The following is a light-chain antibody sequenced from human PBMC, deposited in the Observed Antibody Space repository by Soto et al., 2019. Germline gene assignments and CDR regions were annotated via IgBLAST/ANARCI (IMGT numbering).Light chain of an antibody. Sequence: IVMTQSPLSLPVTPGEPASISCRSSQSLLHSNGYNYLDWYLQKPGQSPQLLIYLGSNRASGVPDRFSASGSGTGFTLKISRVEAEDVGVYYCMQALQTPWTFGQGTKVEIK. CDR2: LGS. J-gene: IGKJ1*01. CDR1: QSLLHSNGYNY. CDR3: MQALQTPWT. V-gene: IGKV2-28*01.